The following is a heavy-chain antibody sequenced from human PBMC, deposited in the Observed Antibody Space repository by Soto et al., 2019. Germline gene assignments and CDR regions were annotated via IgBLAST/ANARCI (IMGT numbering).Heavy chain of an antibody. J-gene: IGHJ4*02. V-gene: IGHV1-69*13. CDR3: ARGTEYYYDSSGYLDY. CDR2: IIPIFGTA. CDR1: GGTFSSYA. D-gene: IGHD3-22*01. Sequence: AASVKVSCKASGGTFSSYAISWVRQAPGQGLEWMGGIIPIFGTANYAQKFQGRVTITADESTSTAYMELSSLRSEDTAVYYCARGTEYYYDSSGYLDYWGQGTLVTVSS.